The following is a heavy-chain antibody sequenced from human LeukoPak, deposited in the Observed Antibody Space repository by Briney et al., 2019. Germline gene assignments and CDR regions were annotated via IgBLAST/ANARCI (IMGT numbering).Heavy chain of an antibody. CDR2: IYYSGST. CDR3: ARRYYDSSGYPDPFDY. V-gene: IGHV4-39*01. D-gene: IGHD3-22*01. J-gene: IGHJ4*02. CDR1: GGSISSYY. Sequence: SETLSLTCTVSGGSISSYYWGWIRQPPGKGLEWIGSIYYSGSTYYNPSLKSRVTISVDTSKNQFSLKLSSVTAADTAVYYCARRYYDSSGYPDPFDYWGQGTLVTVSS.